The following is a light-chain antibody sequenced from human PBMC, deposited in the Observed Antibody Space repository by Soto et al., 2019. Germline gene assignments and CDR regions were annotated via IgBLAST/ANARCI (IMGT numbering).Light chain of an antibody. J-gene: IGKJ4*01. V-gene: IGKV3-20*01. Sequence: ELVLTQSPGTLSLSPGDRATLSCRASQSVGNNYLAWYQQKPVQAPRLLIYDASSRATGFPDRFSGSGSGTDFTLTISRLEAEDFAVYYCHQYANSPLTFGGGTKVEIK. CDR2: DAS. CDR3: HQYANSPLT. CDR1: QSVGNNY.